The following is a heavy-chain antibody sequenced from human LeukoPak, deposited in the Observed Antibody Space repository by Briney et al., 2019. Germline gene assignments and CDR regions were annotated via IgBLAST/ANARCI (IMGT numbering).Heavy chain of an antibody. CDR2: ISAYNGNT. CDR1: GYTFTSYG. V-gene: IGHV1-18*01. CDR3: ARAGYCTNGVCYTFDY. D-gene: IGHD2-8*01. Sequence: EASVKVSCKASGYTFTSYGISWVRQAPGQWLEWMGWISAYNGNTNYAQKLQGRVTMTTDTSTSTAYMELRSLRSDDTAVYYCARAGYCTNGVCYTFDYWGQGTLVTVSS. J-gene: IGHJ4*02.